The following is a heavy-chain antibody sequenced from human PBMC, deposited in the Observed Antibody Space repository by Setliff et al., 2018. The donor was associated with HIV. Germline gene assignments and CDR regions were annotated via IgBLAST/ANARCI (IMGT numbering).Heavy chain of an antibody. V-gene: IGHV3-64D*09. CDR2: ISSNGGST. J-gene: IGHJ4*02. CDR1: GFTFSSYA. Sequence: GESLTISCSASGFTFSSYAMHWVRQAPGKGLEYVSAISSNGGSTYYADSVKGRFTISRDNSKNTLYLQMSSLRAEDTAVYYCVKDRRPLEMATYLLDYWGQGTLVTVSS. D-gene: IGHD5-12*01. CDR3: VKDRRPLEMATYLLDY.